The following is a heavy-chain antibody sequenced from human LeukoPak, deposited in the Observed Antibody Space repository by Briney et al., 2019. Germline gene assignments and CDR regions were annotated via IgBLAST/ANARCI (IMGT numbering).Heavy chain of an antibody. Sequence: GGSLRLSCAASGFTFDDYAMHWVRQAPGKGLEWVSGISWNSGSIGYADSVKGRFTISRDNAKNSLYLQTNSLRAEDTALYYCAKDIGYSYGYYFDYWGQGTLVTVSS. CDR3: AKDIGYSYGYYFDY. V-gene: IGHV3-9*01. CDR2: ISWNSGSI. D-gene: IGHD5-18*01. CDR1: GFTFDDYA. J-gene: IGHJ4*02.